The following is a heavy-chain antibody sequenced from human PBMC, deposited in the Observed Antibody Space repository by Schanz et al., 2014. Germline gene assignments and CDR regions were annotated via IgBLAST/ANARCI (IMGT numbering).Heavy chain of an antibody. CDR2: ISYDGSLK. J-gene: IGHJ6*03. Sequence: QEQLVESGGGAVQPGRSLRLSCAASGFTFSSYAVDWIRQAPGQGLEWVSFISYDGSLKSYLDSVKGRFTISRDSSKNTLYLQMNSLRAEDTAVYYCAKDYQECSSTSCYLWENYYMDVWGKGTTVTVSS. CDR1: GFTFSSYA. CDR3: AKDYQECSSTSCYLWENYYMDV. D-gene: IGHD2-2*01. V-gene: IGHV3-30-3*01.